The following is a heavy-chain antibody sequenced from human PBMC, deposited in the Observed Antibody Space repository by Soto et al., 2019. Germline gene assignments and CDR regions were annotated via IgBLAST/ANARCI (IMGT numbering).Heavy chain of an antibody. CDR2: IYYSGST. CDR3: ARGDYDILTGYYLFDY. Sequence: KPSETLSLTCTVSGGSISSYYWSWIRQPPGKGLEWIGYIYYSGSTNYNPSLKSRVTISVDTSKNQFSLKLSSVTAADTAVYYCARGDYDILTGYYLFDYWGQGTLVTVSS. D-gene: IGHD3-9*01. V-gene: IGHV4-59*01. CDR1: GGSISSYY. J-gene: IGHJ4*02.